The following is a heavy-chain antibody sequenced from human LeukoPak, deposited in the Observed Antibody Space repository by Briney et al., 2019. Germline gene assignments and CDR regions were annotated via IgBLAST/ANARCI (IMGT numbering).Heavy chain of an antibody. Sequence: SETLSLTCTVSGGSISSSSYYWGWIRQPPGKGLEWIGSIYYSGSTYYNPSLKSRVTISVDTSKNQFSLKLSSVTAADTAVYYCARHRLVVPAAYYYYMDVWGKGTTVTVSS. CDR2: IYYSGST. D-gene: IGHD2-2*01. V-gene: IGHV4-39*01. CDR1: GGSISSSSYY. CDR3: ARHRLVVPAAYYYYMDV. J-gene: IGHJ6*03.